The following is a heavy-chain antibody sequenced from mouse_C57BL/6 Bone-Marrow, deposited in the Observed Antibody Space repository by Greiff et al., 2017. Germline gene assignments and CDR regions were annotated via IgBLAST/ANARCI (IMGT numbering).Heavy chain of an antibody. V-gene: IGHV1-81*01. CDR2: IYPRSGNT. Sequence: QVQLQQSGAELARPGASVKLSCKASGYTFTSYGISWVKQRTGQGLEWIGEIYPRSGNTYYNEKFKGKATLTADKSSSTAYMELRSLTSEDSAVYLCARSSLGVAVWGTGTTVTVSS. D-gene: IGHD4-1*01. CDR3: ARSSLGVAV. J-gene: IGHJ1*03. CDR1: GYTFTSYG.